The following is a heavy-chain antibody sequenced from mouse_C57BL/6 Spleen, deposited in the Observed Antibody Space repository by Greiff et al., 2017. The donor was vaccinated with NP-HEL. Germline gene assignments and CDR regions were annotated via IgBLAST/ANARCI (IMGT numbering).Heavy chain of an antibody. D-gene: IGHD2-1*01. V-gene: IGHV14-4*01. Sequence: VQLQQSGAELVRPGASVKLSCTASGFNIKDDYMHWVKQRPEQGLEWIGWIDPENGDTEYASKFQGKATITADTSSNTAYLQLSSLTSEDTAVYYCTTGFYYGPDYLGQGTTLTVSS. CDR2: IDPENGDT. J-gene: IGHJ2*01. CDR3: TTGFYYGPDY. CDR1: GFNIKDDY.